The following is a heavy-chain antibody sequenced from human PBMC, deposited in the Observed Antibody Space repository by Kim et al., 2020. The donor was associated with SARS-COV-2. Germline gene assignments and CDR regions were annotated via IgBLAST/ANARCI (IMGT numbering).Heavy chain of an antibody. CDR3: ARGGGYCSGGSCYSSFGY. D-gene: IGHD2-15*01. Sequence: SETLSLTCAVYGGSFSGYYWSWIRQPPGKGLEWIGEINHSGSTNYNPSLKSRVTISVDTSKNQFSLKLSSVTAADTAVYYCARGGGYCSGGSCYSSFGYWGQGTLVTVSS. V-gene: IGHV4-34*01. J-gene: IGHJ4*02. CDR1: GGSFSGYY. CDR2: INHSGST.